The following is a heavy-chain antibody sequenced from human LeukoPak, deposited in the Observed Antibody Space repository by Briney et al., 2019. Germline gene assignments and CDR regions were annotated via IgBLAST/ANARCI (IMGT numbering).Heavy chain of an antibody. CDR1: GGSISSYY. V-gene: IGHV4-34*01. D-gene: IGHD6-13*01. Sequence: SETLSLTCTVSGGSISSYYWSWIRQPPGKGLEWIGEINHSGSTNYNPSLKSRVTISIDTSKNQFSLKLSSVTAADTAVYYCARRDSSSVIQHWGQGTLVTVSS. CDR2: INHSGST. J-gene: IGHJ1*01. CDR3: ARRDSSSVIQH.